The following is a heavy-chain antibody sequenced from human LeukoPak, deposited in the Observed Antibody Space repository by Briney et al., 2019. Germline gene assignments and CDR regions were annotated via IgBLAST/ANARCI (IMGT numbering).Heavy chain of an antibody. J-gene: IGHJ4*02. Sequence: GGSLRLSCAASAFTFSDYWMTWVRQAPGKGLEWVANIKDDGSEKSYEDSVKGRSTISRDNANNAVYLQVDTLRVEDTAVYYCARGLIYFEVWGQGTLVSVSS. CDR3: ARGLIYFEV. V-gene: IGHV3-7*04. D-gene: IGHD3-9*01. CDR1: AFTFSDYW. CDR2: IKDDGSEK.